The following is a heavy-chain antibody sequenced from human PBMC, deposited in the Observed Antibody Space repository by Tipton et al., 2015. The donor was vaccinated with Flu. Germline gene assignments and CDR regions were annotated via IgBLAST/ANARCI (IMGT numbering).Heavy chain of an antibody. CDR1: GGSISSYY. V-gene: IGHV4-59*01. CDR2: TNYSGT. CDR3: ASGDSRSSPLYS. J-gene: IGHJ4*02. Sequence: TLSLTCNVSGGSISSYYWSWVRQPPGKGLEWIGYTNYSGTNYNPSLKSRVTRSVDTAKNQFSLKLSSVTAADTAVYYCASGDSRSSPLYSWGQGTLLIVSS. D-gene: IGHD6-6*01.